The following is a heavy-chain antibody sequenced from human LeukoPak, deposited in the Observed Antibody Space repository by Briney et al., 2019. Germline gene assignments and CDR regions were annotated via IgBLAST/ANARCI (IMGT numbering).Heavy chain of an antibody. Sequence: ASVKVSCKASGYTFTSYAMHWVRQAPGQRLGWMGWINAGNGNTKYSQKFQGRVTITRDTSASTAYMELSSLRSEDTAVYYCARGDLGYCTNGVCYSNYYFDYWGQGTLVTVSS. D-gene: IGHD2-8*01. J-gene: IGHJ4*02. CDR3: ARGDLGYCTNGVCYSNYYFDY. CDR1: GYTFTSYA. CDR2: INAGNGNT. V-gene: IGHV1-3*01.